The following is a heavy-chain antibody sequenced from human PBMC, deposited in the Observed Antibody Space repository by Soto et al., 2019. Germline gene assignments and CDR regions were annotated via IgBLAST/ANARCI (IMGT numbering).Heavy chain of an antibody. CDR2: IYHSGST. CDR3: ARAAMGGSSWPFDY. V-gene: IGHV4-4*02. Sequence: SQTLSLTCAVSCGSISNINCWSWFRQPPGKGLEWIGEIYHSGSTNYNPSLKSRVTISVGKSKNQFSLKLSSVTAADTAVYYCARAAMGGSSWPFDYWGQGTLVTVSS. CDR1: CGSISNINC. J-gene: IGHJ4*02. D-gene: IGHD6-13*01.